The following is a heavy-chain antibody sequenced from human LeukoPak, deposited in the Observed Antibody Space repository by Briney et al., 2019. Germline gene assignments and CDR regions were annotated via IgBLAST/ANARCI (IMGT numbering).Heavy chain of an antibody. CDR3: AKVPYDYVWAPFDY. V-gene: IGHV3-23*01. CDR2: ISGGGGTT. CDR1: GFTFSSYA. J-gene: IGHJ4*02. D-gene: IGHD3-16*01. Sequence: AGGSLSLSCAASGFTFSSYAMSWVRQAPGKGLEWVSTISGGGGTTYYADSVKGRFTISRDNSKNTLYLQMNSLRAEDTAVYYCAKVPYDYVWAPFDYWGQGTLVTVSS.